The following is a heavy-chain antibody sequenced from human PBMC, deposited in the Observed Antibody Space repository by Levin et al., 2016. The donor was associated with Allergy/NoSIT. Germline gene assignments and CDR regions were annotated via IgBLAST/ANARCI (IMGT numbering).Heavy chain of an antibody. D-gene: IGHD5-18*01. V-gene: IGHV1-3*01. CDR1: GGTFSSYA. CDR2: INAGNGNT. J-gene: IGHJ6*03. Sequence: ASVKVSCKASGGTFSSYAISWVRQAPGQRLEWMGWINAGNGNTKYSQKFQGRVTITRDTSASTAYMELSSLRSEDTAVYYCARDLTAMVPYYYYMDVWGKGTTVTVSS. CDR3: ARDLTAMVPYYYYMDV.